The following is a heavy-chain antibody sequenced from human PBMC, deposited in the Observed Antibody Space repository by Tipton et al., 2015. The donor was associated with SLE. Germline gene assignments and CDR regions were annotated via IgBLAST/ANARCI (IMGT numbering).Heavy chain of an antibody. J-gene: IGHJ4*02. D-gene: IGHD2-21*01. V-gene: IGHV3-23*01. CDR3: AKDIGVATLYYFDY. CDR2: ISASGGST. CDR1: GFTFSSYA. Sequence: SLRLSCSASGFTFSSYAMSWVRQAPGKGLEWVSGISASGGSTWYADSGKGRFTVSRDNSKNTLYLQMNSLRAEDTALYYCAKDIGVATLYYFDYWGQGTLVTVSS.